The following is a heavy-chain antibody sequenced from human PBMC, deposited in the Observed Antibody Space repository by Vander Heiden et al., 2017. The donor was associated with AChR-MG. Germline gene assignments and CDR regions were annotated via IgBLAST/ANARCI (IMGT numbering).Heavy chain of an antibody. CDR3: ARDQFTYARYYFDY. CDR1: GFTFTSYA. J-gene: IGHJ4*02. V-gene: IGHV3-30*04. Sequence: QVQLVESGGGVVQPGTSLRLSCAASGFTFTSYAMHWVRQAPGKGLEWVAVISYDGRDKHFADSVKGRFTISRDNSKNTLYLQMNSLRAEDTAVYYCARDQFTYARYYFDYWGQGTPITVSS. CDR2: ISYDGRDK. D-gene: IGHD4-17*01.